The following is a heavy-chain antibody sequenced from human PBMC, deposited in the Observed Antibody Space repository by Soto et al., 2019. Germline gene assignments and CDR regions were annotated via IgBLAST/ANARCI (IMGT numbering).Heavy chain of an antibody. V-gene: IGHV4-30-4*01. D-gene: IGHD2-15*01. CDR2: IYYSAIT. CDR3: ARDSRAPPAGMDV. CDR1: GGSISSGDYH. Sequence: PSETLSLTCTVAGGSISSGDYHWTWNRQSRGKRLEWIVAIYYSAITYYHPALASRLTISADTCKNKFSLELSSVTAADTVVYYCARDSRAPPAGMDVWGQGTTGTASS. J-gene: IGHJ6*02.